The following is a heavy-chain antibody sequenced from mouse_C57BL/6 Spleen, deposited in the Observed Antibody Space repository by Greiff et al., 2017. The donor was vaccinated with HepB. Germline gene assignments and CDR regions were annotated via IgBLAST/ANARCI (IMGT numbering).Heavy chain of an antibody. D-gene: IGHD3-1*01. CDR3: ARSGMGLHYFDS. V-gene: IGHV1-54*01. Sequence: VQLQQSGAELVRPGTSVKVSCKASGYAFTNYLIEWVKQRPGQGLEWIGVINTGSGGTNYNEKFKGKATLTADKSSSTAYMQLSSLTSEDSAVYFCARSGMGLHYFDSWGQGTTLTVSS. J-gene: IGHJ2*01. CDR1: GYAFTNYL. CDR2: INTGSGGT.